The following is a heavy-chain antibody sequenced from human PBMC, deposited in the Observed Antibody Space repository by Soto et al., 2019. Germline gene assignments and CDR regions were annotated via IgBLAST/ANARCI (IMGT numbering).Heavy chain of an antibody. D-gene: IGHD2-2*01. CDR3: AKAAVGVPAASAYYYYYMDV. CDR2: ISGSGGST. J-gene: IGHJ6*03. V-gene: IGHV3-23*01. CDR1: GFTFSSYA. Sequence: EVQLLESGGGLVQPGGSLRLSCAASGFTFSSYAMSWVRQAPGKGLEWVSAISGSGGSTYYADSVKGRFTISRDNSKNTLYLQMSSLRAEDTAVYYCAKAAVGVPAASAYYYYYMDVWGKGTTVTVSS.